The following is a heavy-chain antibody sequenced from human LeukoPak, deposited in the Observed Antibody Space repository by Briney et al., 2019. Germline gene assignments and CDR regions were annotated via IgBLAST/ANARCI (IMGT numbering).Heavy chain of an antibody. J-gene: IGHJ4*02. CDR3: AKDPNDYGVNDGLFDY. V-gene: IGHV3-30*04. CDR1: GFTFSSYA. CDR2: ISYDGSNK. Sequence: PGGSLRLSCAASGFTFSSYAMHWVRQAPGKGLEWVAVISYDGSNKYYADSVKGRFTISRDNSKNTLYLQMNSLRAEDTAVYYCAKDPNDYGVNDGLFDYWGQGTLVTVSS. D-gene: IGHD4-17*01.